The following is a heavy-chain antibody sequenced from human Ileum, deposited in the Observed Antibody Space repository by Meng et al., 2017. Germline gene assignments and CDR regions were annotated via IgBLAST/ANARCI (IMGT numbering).Heavy chain of an antibody. V-gene: IGHV3-53*01. CDR1: GFTVSNHY. D-gene: IGHD3-10*01. Sequence: GESLKISCAASGFTVSNHYMSWVRLAPGKGLEWVSMLYNDGRTFYADSVKGRFTISRDDSKNTLYLQMNSLRAEDTAVYYCARDSWFTLWGQGTLVTVSS. CDR2: LYNDGRT. CDR3: ARDSWFTL. J-gene: IGHJ4*02.